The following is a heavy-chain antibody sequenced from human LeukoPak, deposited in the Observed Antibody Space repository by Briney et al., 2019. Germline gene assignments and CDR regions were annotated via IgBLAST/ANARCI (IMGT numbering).Heavy chain of an antibody. V-gene: IGHV3-30*18. Sequence: GGSLRLSCAASGFSFKDYNMHWVRQAPGKGLEWVAVITYDGGNEYYTDSVKGRFTISRDNSKNTVYLQMNSLRADDTAVYYCAKDWAWGWFDPWGQGTLVTVSS. CDR1: GFSFKDYN. D-gene: IGHD3-16*01. J-gene: IGHJ5*02. CDR3: AKDWAWGWFDP. CDR2: ITYDGGNE.